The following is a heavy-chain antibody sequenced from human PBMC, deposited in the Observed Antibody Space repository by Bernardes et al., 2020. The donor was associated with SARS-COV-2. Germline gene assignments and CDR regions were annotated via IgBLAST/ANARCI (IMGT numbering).Heavy chain of an antibody. V-gene: IGHV1-18*01. J-gene: IGHJ6*02. Sequence: ASVKVSCKASGYTFTSYGISWVRQAPGQGLEWMGWISAYNGNTNYAQKLQGRVTMTTDTSTSTAYMELRSLRSDDTAVYYCARVKLSTQYYDFWSGYHNYYYYGMDVWGQGTTVTVSS. D-gene: IGHD3-3*01. CDR2: ISAYNGNT. CDR1: GYTFTSYG. CDR3: ARVKLSTQYYDFWSGYHNYYYYGMDV.